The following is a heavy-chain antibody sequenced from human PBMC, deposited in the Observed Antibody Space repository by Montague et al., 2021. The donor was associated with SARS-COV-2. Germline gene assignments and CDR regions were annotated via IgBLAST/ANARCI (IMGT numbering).Heavy chain of an antibody. CDR1: GFTFDDYG. CDR3: ARLPERRDDAFDI. V-gene: IGHV3-20*01. CDR2: INWNGGST. Sequence: SLRLSCAASGFTFDDYGMSWVRQAPRKGLEWVSGINWNGGSTGYADSVKGRFTISRDNAKNSLYLQMNSLRAEDTALYHCARLPERRDDAFDIWGQGTMVTVSS. J-gene: IGHJ3*02. D-gene: IGHD1-1*01.